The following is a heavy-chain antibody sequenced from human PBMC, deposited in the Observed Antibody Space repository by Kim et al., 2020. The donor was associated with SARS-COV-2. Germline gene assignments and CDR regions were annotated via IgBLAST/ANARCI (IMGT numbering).Heavy chain of an antibody. Sequence: GGSLRLSCAASGFTFSSYGMHWVRQAPGKGLEWVAVIWYDGSNKYYADSVKGRFTISRDNSKNTLYLQMNSLRAEDTAVYYCARVLSGGYDPLTPPKGYYYYYYGMDVWGQGTTVTVSS. D-gene: IGHD5-12*01. J-gene: IGHJ6*02. CDR1: GFTFSSYG. V-gene: IGHV3-33*01. CDR2: IWYDGSNK. CDR3: ARVLSGGYDPLTPPKGYYYYYYGMDV.